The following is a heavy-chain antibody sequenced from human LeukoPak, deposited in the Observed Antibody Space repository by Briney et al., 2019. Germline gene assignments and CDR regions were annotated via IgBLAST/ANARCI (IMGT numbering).Heavy chain of an antibody. D-gene: IGHD1-26*01. CDR3: VKDGIRYFDS. Sequence: PGGSLRLSCVASGFNFNSHGMHWVRQAPGKGLEWVAVISYEGSNQYYADSVKGRFTFTRDNSKNTLYLQMNSLRPADTAVYYCVKDGIRYFDSWGQGTLVTVSS. V-gene: IGHV3-30*18. J-gene: IGHJ4*02. CDR2: ISYEGSNQ. CDR1: GFNFNSHG.